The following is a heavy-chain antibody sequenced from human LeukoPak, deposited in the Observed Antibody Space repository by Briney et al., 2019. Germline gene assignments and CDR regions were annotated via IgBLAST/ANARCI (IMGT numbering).Heavy chain of an antibody. D-gene: IGHD3-9*01. J-gene: IGHJ4*02. CDR3: ARGRRYFDWLYY. CDR2: ISSNGGST. Sequence: GGSLRLSCAASGFTFSSYAMHWVRQAPGKGLEYVSAISSNGGSTYYANSVKGRFTISRDNSKNTLYLQMGSLRAEDMAVYYSARGRRYFDWLYYWGQGTLVTVSS. V-gene: IGHV3-64*01. CDR1: GFTFSSYA.